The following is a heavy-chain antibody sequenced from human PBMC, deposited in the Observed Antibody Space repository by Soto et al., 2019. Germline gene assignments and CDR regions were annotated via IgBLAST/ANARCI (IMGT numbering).Heavy chain of an antibody. J-gene: IGHJ6*02. CDR1: GFTFSSYS. CDR3: ARSRPGRGLRYFDWLLGYGMDV. Sequence: GGSLRLSCAASGFTFSSYSMNWVRQAPGKGLEWVSSISSSSSYIYYADSVKGRFTISRDNAKNSLYLQMNSLRAEDTAVYYCARSRPGRGLRYFDWLLGYGMDVWGQGTTVTVSS. D-gene: IGHD3-9*01. V-gene: IGHV3-21*01. CDR2: ISSSSSYI.